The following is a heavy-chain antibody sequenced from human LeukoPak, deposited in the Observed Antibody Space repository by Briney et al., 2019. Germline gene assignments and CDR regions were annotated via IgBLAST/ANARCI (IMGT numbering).Heavy chain of an antibody. D-gene: IGHD1-26*01. J-gene: IGHJ6*03. Sequence: PSETLSLTCTVSGGSISSSSYYWGWIRQPPGKGLEWIGSIYYSGSTYYNPSLKSRVTISVDTSKNQFSLKLSSVTAADTAVYYCARHGTRYHYYFMDVWGKGTTVTISS. CDR2: IYYSGST. V-gene: IGHV4-39*01. CDR1: GGSISSSSYY. CDR3: ARHGTRYHYYFMDV.